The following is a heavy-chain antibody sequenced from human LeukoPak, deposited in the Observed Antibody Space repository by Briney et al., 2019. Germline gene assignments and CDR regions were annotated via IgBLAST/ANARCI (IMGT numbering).Heavy chain of an antibody. D-gene: IGHD2-15*01. J-gene: IGHJ4*02. CDR3: VRDRGKCSGGSCYPGAY. V-gene: IGHV1-18*01. Sequence: ASVKVSCKASGYTFTSYGISWVRQAPGQGLEWMGWISAYNGNTNYAQKFQGRVTVTRDTSTSTVYMELSSLRSEDTAVYYCVRDRGKCSGGSCYPGAYWGQGTRVTVSS. CDR1: GYTFTSYG. CDR2: ISAYNGNT.